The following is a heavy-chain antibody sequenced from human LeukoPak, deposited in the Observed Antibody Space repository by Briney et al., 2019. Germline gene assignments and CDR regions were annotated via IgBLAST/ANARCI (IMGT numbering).Heavy chain of an antibody. V-gene: IGHV4-39*01. CDR1: GGSISSSSYY. Sequence: SETLSHTCTVSGGSISSSSYYWGWIRQPPGKGLEWIGSIYYGGSTYYNPSLKSRVTISVDTSKNQFSLKLSSVTAADTAVYSCATSEENIVVVTAIGWYFDLWGRGTLVTVSS. CDR3: ATSEENIVVVTAIGWYFDL. J-gene: IGHJ2*01. D-gene: IGHD2-21*02. CDR2: IYYGGST.